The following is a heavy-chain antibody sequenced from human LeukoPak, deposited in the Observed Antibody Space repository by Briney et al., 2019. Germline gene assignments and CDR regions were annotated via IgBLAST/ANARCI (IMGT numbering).Heavy chain of an antibody. CDR1: GYNLTDLS. J-gene: IGHJ4*02. CDR3: ARGFKAYGSGSLDY. CDR2: FDPEDGET. V-gene: IGHV1-24*01. Sequence: GASVKVSCKISGYNLTDLSMHWVRQAPGKGLEWMGGFDPEDGETIYAQKFQGRVIMTEETSIDTAYMELTSLRSEDTAVYYCARGFKAYGSGSLDYWGQGTLVTVSS. D-gene: IGHD3-10*01.